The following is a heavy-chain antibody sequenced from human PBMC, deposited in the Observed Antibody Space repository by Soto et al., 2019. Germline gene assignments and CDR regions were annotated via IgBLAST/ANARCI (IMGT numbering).Heavy chain of an antibody. J-gene: IGHJ4*02. CDR2: INTDGSST. D-gene: IGHD3-10*01. CDR3: AKRGVDTFGLSY. Sequence: VQLVESGGGLVQPGGSLRLSCAVSGFTFSSFWMHWGRQAPGEGLVWVSRINTDGSSTSYADSVKGRFTISRDNAKNTLYLQMNSLRVEEPATYYCAKRGVDTFGLSYWGQGTLVTVSS. V-gene: IGHV3-74*01. CDR1: GFTFSSFW.